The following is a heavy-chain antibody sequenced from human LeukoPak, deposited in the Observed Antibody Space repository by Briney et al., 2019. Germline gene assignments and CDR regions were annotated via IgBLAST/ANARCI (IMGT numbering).Heavy chain of an antibody. CDR2: VYSGGST. CDR3: ASAQPNADGDPTLFDY. J-gene: IGHJ4*02. CDR1: GFIVTGNY. V-gene: IGHV3-66*01. Sequence: GGSQRLSCAASGFIVTGNYMSWVRQAPGQGLEWVSLVYSGGSTYYADSVKGRFTISRDNSKNTLYLQMNSLRAEDTAVYFCASAQPNADGDPTLFDYWGQGTLVTVSS. D-gene: IGHD4-17*01.